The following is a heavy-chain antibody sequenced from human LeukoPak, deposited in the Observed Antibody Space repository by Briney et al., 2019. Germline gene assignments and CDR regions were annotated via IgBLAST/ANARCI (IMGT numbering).Heavy chain of an antibody. CDR2: IIPIFGTA. CDR3: ARDSGGLVEVTNNWFDP. V-gene: IGHV1-69*13. D-gene: IGHD3-22*01. CDR1: GGTFSSYA. J-gene: IGHJ5*02. Sequence: ASVKVSCKASGGTFSSYAISWVRQAPGQGLEWMGVIIPIFGTANYAQKFQGRVTITADESTSTAYMELRSLRSDDTAVYYCARDSGGLVEVTNNWFDPWGQGTLVTVSS.